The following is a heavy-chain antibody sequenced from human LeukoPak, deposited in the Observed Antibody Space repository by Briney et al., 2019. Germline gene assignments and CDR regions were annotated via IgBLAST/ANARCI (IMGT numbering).Heavy chain of an antibody. J-gene: IGHJ5*02. V-gene: IGHV4-59*01. CDR3: ARGSRYCSGGSCYYWFDP. D-gene: IGHD2-15*01. CDR1: GGSISSDY. CDR2: IYYSGST. Sequence: SETLSLTCTVSGGSISSDYWSWIRQPPGKGLEWSGYIYYSGSTNYNPSLKSRVTISVDTSKTQFSLKLSSVTAADTAVYYCARGSRYCSGGSCYYWFDPWGQGTLVTVSS.